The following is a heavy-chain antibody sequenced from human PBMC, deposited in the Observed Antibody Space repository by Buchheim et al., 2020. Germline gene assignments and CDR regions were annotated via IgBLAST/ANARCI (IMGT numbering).Heavy chain of an antibody. V-gene: IGHV4-39*01. CDR3: ASQSSSWYGRGYWFDP. CDR1: GGSISSSSYY. D-gene: IGHD6-13*01. J-gene: IGHJ5*02. CDR2: IYYSGST. Sequence: QLQLQESGPGLVKPSETLSLTCTVSGGSISSSSYYWGWIRQPPGKGLEWIGSIYYSGSTYYNPSLKSRVTISVDTSKNQFSLKLSSVTAADTAVYYCASQSSSWYGRGYWFDPWGQGTL.